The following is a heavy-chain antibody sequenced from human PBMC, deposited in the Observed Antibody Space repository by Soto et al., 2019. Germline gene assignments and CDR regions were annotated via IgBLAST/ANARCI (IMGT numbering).Heavy chain of an antibody. CDR1: GFTFSYHD. J-gene: IGHJ4*02. Sequence: PGGSLRLSCAASGFTFSYHDMHWVRQAPGKGLEWVAVIRSDGTVQNYADSVKGRFTISRDNSKNTLYLEMNSLRVEDTAVYYCASNGIDHFEHWGPGPLVTVPS. V-gene: IGHV3-33*01. CDR2: IRSDGTVQ. CDR3: ASNGIDHFEH.